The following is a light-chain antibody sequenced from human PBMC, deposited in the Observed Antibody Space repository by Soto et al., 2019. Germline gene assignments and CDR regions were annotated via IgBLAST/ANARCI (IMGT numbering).Light chain of an antibody. CDR2: DVS. J-gene: IGLJ2*01. V-gene: IGLV2-14*01. Sequence: QSALTQPASVSGSPGQSITFSCTGTSSDLGGYNYVSWYQQHPGKAPKLVIYDVSNRPSGVSNRFSGSKSGNTDSLTISGLQAEDEADYYRNSYTTTSTLVFGGGTKLTVL. CDR1: SSDLGGYNY. CDR3: NSYTTTSTLV.